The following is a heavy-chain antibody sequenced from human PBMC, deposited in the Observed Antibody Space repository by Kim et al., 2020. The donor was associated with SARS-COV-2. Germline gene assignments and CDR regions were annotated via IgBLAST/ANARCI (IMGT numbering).Heavy chain of an antibody. CDR3: AREAQYVSSGYFAY. D-gene: IGHD3-22*01. Sequence: GGSLRLSCAASGFTVSSNYMSWVRQAPGKGLEWVSVIYSGGSTYYADSVKGRFTISRDNSKNTLYLQMNSLRAEDTAVYYCAREAQYVSSGYFAYWGQGTLVTVSS. CDR1: GFTVSSNY. J-gene: IGHJ4*02. V-gene: IGHV3-53*01. CDR2: IYSGGST.